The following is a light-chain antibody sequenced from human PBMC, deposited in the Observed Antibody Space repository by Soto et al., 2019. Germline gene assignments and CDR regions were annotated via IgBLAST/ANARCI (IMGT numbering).Light chain of an antibody. CDR3: LQDYNYPLT. J-gene: IGKJ4*01. Sequence: AIQMTQSPSSLSASVGDRVTITCRESQGMRNDLGWYQQKPGKAPKLLIYAAYSLQSGVPSRFSGSGSGTDFTQTSSSLLPEDFATYYCLQDYNYPLTFGGGTKVEVK. CDR1: QGMRND. CDR2: AAY. V-gene: IGKV1-6*01.